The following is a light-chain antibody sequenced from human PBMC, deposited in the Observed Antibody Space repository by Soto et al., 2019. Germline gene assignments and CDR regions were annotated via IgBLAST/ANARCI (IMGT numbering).Light chain of an antibody. CDR1: SSNIGADYD. CDR2: GDT. Sequence: QSVLTQPPSVSGAPGQRVSISCTGSSSNIGADYDVHWYQQLPGTAPKLLIFGDTNRPSGVPDRFSGSKSGTSASLAITGLQAEDEADYYCQSFDTSLRVVVFGGGTKVTVL. CDR3: QSFDTSLRVVV. J-gene: IGLJ2*01. V-gene: IGLV1-40*01.